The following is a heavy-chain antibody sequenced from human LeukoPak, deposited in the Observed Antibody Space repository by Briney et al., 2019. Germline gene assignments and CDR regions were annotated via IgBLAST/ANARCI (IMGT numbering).Heavy chain of an antibody. CDR2: LYYSGST. D-gene: IGHD3-22*01. CDR1: GGSLNSYH. CDR3: ARHENLYDSSPFEI. V-gene: IGHV4-59*08. J-gene: IGHJ3*02. Sequence: PSETLSLTCTVSGGSLNSYHWSWIRQPPGKGLEWVGYLYYSGSTKYKPSLKSRVAISVDTSKNQFSLKLSSVTAAETAVYYCARHENLYDSSPFEIWGQGTKVTVSS.